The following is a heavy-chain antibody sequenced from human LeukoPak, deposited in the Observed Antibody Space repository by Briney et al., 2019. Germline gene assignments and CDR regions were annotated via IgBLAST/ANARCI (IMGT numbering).Heavy chain of an antibody. Sequence: GGSLRLSCAVSGITLSNYGMSWVRQAPGKGLEWVAGISDSGGRTNYADSVKGRLTISRDNPKNTLYLQMNSLRAEDTAVYFCAKRGVVIRVILVGFHKEAYYFDSWGQGALVTVSS. CDR2: ISDSGGRT. V-gene: IGHV3-23*01. CDR3: AKRGVVIRVILVGFHKEAYYFDS. D-gene: IGHD3-22*01. CDR1: GITLSNYG. J-gene: IGHJ4*02.